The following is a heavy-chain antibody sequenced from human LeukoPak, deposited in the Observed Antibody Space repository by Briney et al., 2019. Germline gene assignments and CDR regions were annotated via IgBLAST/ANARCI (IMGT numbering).Heavy chain of an antibody. CDR1: GFTFANYA. D-gene: IGHD1-26*01. J-gene: IGHJ5*02. CDR3: AKGTYSGSYYGKWFDP. Sequence: PGGSLRLSCAASGFTFANYAMSWVRQAPGKGLEWVSTSGAGTYYADSVKGRFTMSRDNSKNTLYLQMNSLRAEDTAVYYCAKGTYSGSYYGKWFDPWGQGTLVTVSS. CDR2: SGAGT. V-gene: IGHV3-23*01.